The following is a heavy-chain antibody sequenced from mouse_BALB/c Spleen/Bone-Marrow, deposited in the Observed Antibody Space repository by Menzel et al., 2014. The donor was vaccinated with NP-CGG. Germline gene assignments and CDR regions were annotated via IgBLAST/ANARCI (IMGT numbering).Heavy chain of an antibody. J-gene: IGHJ4*01. CDR1: GYSFTSHW. V-gene: IGHV1S127*01. CDR3: AREVGYYYAMDY. Sequence: VQLQQSGPQLVRPGASVKISCKASGYSFTSHWMHWVKQRPGQGLEWIGMIDPSDSETRLNQKFKDKATLTVDKSSSTAYMQLSSPTSEDSAVYYCAREVGYYYAMDYWGQGTSVTVSS. D-gene: IGHD2-2*01. CDR2: IDPSDSET.